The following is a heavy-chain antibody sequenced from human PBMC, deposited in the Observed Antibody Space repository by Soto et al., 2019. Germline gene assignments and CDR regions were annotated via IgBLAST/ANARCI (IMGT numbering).Heavy chain of an antibody. V-gene: IGHV3-33*01. J-gene: IGHJ4*02. Sequence: QVQLVESGGGVVQPGRSLRLSCAASGFTFSSYGMHWVRQAPGKGLEWVAVIWYDGSNKYYADSVKGRFTISRDNSKNTLYLQMNSLRAEDTAVYYCAREVIAVAGTWDYWGQGTLVTVSS. CDR2: IWYDGSNK. CDR1: GFTFSSYG. CDR3: AREVIAVAGTWDY. D-gene: IGHD6-19*01.